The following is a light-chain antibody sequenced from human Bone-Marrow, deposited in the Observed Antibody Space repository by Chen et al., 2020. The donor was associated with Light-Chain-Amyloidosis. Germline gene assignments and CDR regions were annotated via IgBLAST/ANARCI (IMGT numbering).Light chain of an antibody. Sequence: LKQSPATLSRSPWKTATLSCSASHDLDTHLAWYQVRSGPPPRLLIYAASKSPADVPLRFSGSGSGKDFTLAICGLEADEFALYYGQQRGDWPPEFTVGPGT. J-gene: IGKJ3*01. V-gene: IGKV3D-11*03. CDR3: QQRGDWPPEFT. CDR1: HDLDTH. CDR2: AAS.